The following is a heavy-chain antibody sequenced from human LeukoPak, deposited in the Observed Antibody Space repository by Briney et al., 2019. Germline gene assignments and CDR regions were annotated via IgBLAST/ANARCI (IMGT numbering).Heavy chain of an antibody. CDR2: IYWDDDK. Sequence: SGPTLVKPTQTLTLTCTFSGFSLSTSGVGVGWIRQPPGKALEWLALIYWDDDKRYSPSLKSRLTITKDTSKNQVVLTMTNMDPVDTATYYCAHSTGEDIVATGPYFDYWGQGTLVTVSS. D-gene: IGHD5-12*01. CDR3: AHSTGEDIVATGPYFDY. V-gene: IGHV2-5*02. J-gene: IGHJ4*02. CDR1: GFSLSTSGVG.